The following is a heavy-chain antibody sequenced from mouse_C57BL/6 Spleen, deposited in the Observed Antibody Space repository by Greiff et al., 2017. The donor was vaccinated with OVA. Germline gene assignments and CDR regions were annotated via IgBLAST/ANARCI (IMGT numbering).Heavy chain of an antibody. CDR3: AREGYGSLPYAVDY. CDR2: IYIGNGYT. J-gene: IGHJ4*01. D-gene: IGHD2-10*02. V-gene: IGHV1-58*01. CDR1: GYTFTSYG. Sequence: VQLQQSGAELVRPGSSVKMSCKTSGYTFTSYGINWVKQRPGQGLEWIGYIYIGNGYTEYNEKFKGKATLTSDTSSSTAYMQLSSLNTEYSAIYFWAREGYGSLPYAVDYWGQGTSVTVSS.